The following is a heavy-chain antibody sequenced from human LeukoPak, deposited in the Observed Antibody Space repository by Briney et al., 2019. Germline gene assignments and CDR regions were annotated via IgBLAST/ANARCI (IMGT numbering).Heavy chain of an antibody. Sequence: SETLSLTCTVSGGSISSYYWSWIRQPPGKGLEWIGYIYYSGSTNYNPSLKSRGTISVDTSMNQFSLKLSSVTAADTAVYYCASTNAAMVTGWGFDYWGQGTLVTVSS. D-gene: IGHD5-18*01. CDR3: ASTNAAMVTGWGFDY. CDR2: IYYSGST. J-gene: IGHJ4*02. V-gene: IGHV4-59*01. CDR1: GGSISSYY.